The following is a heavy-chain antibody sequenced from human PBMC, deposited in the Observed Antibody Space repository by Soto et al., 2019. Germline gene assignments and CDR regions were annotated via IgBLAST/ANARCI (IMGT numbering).Heavy chain of an antibody. V-gene: IGHV3-23*01. CDR3: AKRVITFGGVSPDVY. CDR1: GFTFSSYA. J-gene: IGHJ4*02. CDR2: ISGSGGST. D-gene: IGHD3-16*01. Sequence: GGSLRLSCAASGFTFSSYAMSWVHQAPGKGLEWVSAISGSGGSTYYADSVKGRFTISRDNSKNTLYLQMNSLRAEDTAVYYCAKRVITFGGVSPDVYWGQGTLVTVSS.